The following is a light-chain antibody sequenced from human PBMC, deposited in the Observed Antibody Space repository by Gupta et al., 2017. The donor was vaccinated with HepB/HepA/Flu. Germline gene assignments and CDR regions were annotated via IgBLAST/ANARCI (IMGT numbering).Light chain of an antibody. J-gene: IGKJ2*01. Sequence: EIVLTQSPGTLSLSPGERATLSCRASQSVSGNYLVWYQQKSGQAPRLLIYGASTRATGVPDRFSGSGSVTDFTLTITRREPEDFAVYYCQQYGHSPPYTFGQGTKLEIK. CDR3: QQYGHSPPYT. V-gene: IGKV3-20*01. CDR2: GAS. CDR1: QSVSGNY.